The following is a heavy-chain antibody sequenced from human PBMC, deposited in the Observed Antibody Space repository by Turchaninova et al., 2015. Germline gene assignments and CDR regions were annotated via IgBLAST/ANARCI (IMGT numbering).Heavy chain of an antibody. V-gene: IGHV3-49*03. CDR2: IRSQAHGGAI. CDR1: GFTFGYFV. J-gene: IGHJ3*01. D-gene: IGHD4-11*01. Sequence: EVQLVESGGGLVQPGRSLRLSCTASGFTFGYFVIHWLRQAPGKGLEWISFIRSQAHGGAIEYAASIKDRFTLSRDESESIVYLQMNSLKTEDTGVYYCTRMLHDSKYNDAFDVWGQGTMVTVSS. CDR3: TRMLHDSKYNDAFDV.